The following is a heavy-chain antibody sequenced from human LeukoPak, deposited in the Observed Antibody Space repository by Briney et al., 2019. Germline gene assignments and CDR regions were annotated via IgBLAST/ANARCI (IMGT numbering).Heavy chain of an antibody. D-gene: IGHD4-23*01. CDR1: GYTFIVYY. J-gene: IGHJ4*02. Sequence: ASVTVSFKTSGYTFIVYYMHLVRQAPGRGLEWMGWINPDNGAINYSQKFQGKVTMTRHTSINTVYMELSRLGSDDTTVYYGTRERLSPGKGFDHWGQGTLVTVSS. CDR3: TRERLSPGKGFDH. V-gene: IGHV1-2*02. CDR2: INPDNGAI.